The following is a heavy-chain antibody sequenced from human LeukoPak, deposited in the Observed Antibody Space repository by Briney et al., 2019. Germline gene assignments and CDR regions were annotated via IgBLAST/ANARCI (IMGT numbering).Heavy chain of an antibody. D-gene: IGHD3-10*01. Sequence: SGGSLRLSCAASGFTFSSYAMSWVRQAPGKGLEWVSAISGSGGSTYYADSVKGRFTISRDNSKNTLYLQMNSLRAEDTAVYYCAKDRGGWLWPPEEFDYWGQGTLVTVSS. CDR3: AKDRGGWLWPPEEFDY. J-gene: IGHJ4*02. CDR2: ISGSGGST. CDR1: GFTFSSYA. V-gene: IGHV3-23*01.